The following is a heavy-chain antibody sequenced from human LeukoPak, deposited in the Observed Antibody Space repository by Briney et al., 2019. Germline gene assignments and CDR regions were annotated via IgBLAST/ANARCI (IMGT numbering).Heavy chain of an antibody. Sequence: GGSLRLSCAASGFTFSSYGMHWVRQAPGKGLEWVAVISYDGNNKYYADSVKGRFTISRDNSKNTLYLQMNSLRAEDTAVYYCAKVLSVTTPSFDYWGQGTLVTVSS. CDR1: GFTFSSYG. J-gene: IGHJ4*02. CDR3: AKVLSVTTPSFDY. V-gene: IGHV3-30*18. D-gene: IGHD4-17*01. CDR2: ISYDGNNK.